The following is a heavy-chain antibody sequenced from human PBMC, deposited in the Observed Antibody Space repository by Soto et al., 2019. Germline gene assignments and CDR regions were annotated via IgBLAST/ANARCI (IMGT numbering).Heavy chain of an antibody. D-gene: IGHD1-26*01. CDR2: ITTSSDET. J-gene: IGHJ4*02. V-gene: IGHV3-23*01. Sequence: EVQLLESGGGLVQPGGSLRLSCAASGFTFRTYAMSWVRQAPGKGLEWVSGITTSSDETSYADSVKGRFTISRDNSRSTLYLQLNSLTAADTTVYYCAKEPPGRWPRYFDYWGQGTLVTVSS. CDR1: GFTFRTYA. CDR3: AKEPPGRWPRYFDY.